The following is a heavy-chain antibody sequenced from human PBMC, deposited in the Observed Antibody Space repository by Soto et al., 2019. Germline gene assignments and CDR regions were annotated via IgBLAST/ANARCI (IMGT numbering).Heavy chain of an antibody. CDR3: ARVEAPFGESLH. V-gene: IGHV1-18*01. D-gene: IGHD3-10*01. Sequence: ASVKVSCKASGYTFNSYTIAWVRQAPGQGLEWLGWISPDDGNTEYEQKFQGRVTMTADTLTNNAYLELRSLKSDDTAIYYCARVEAPFGESLHWGQGTPVTVSS. CDR2: ISPDDGNT. J-gene: IGHJ4*02. CDR1: GYTFNSYT.